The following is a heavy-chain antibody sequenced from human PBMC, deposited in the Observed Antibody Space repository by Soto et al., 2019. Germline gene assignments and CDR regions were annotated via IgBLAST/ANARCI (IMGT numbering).Heavy chain of an antibody. CDR2: ISYDGSGGST. Sequence: PGGSLRLSCAASGFTFSSYVMHWVRQAPGKGLEWVTLISYDGSGGSTYYADSVKGRFTISRDNSKNTLYLQMNSLRAEDTAVYYCAKDSLAAPKYYFDYWGQGTLVTVSS. D-gene: IGHD6-13*01. CDR1: GFTFSSYV. CDR3: AKDSLAAPKYYFDY. V-gene: IGHV3-23*01. J-gene: IGHJ4*02.